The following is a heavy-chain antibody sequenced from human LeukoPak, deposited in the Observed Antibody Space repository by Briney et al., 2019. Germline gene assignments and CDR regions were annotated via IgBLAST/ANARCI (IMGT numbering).Heavy chain of an antibody. D-gene: IGHD6-13*01. Sequence: SETLSLTCTISGGFISSSSYYWGWIRQPPGKGLEWIGDIYYTGSTYYNASLKSRVSISIDTSNNHFSLKLSSVTAADTALYYCARHAVIAAAGYLVDYWGQGTLVTVSS. V-gene: IGHV4-39*01. J-gene: IGHJ4*02. CDR3: ARHAVIAAAGYLVDY. CDR2: IYYTGST. CDR1: GGFISSSSYY.